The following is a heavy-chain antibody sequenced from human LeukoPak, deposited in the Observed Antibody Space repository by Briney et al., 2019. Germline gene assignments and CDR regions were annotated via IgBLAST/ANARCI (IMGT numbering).Heavy chain of an antibody. J-gene: IGHJ5*02. Sequence: GGSLRLSCAASGFTFSSYGMHWVRQAPGKGLEWVAVISYDGSNKYYADSVKGRFTISRDNSKNTLYLQMNSLRAEDTAVYYCASKFGELPWGQGTLVTVSS. CDR1: GFTFSSYG. D-gene: IGHD3-10*01. CDR3: ASKFGELP. CDR2: ISYDGSNK. V-gene: IGHV3-30*19.